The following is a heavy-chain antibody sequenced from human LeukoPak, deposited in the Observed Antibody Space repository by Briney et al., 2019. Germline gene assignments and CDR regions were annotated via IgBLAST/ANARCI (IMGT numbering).Heavy chain of an antibody. CDR1: GFTVSGNY. CDR2: IYSGGST. Sequence: GGSLRLSCAASGFTVSGNYMNWVRQAPGKGLEWVSVIYSGGSTYYTGSVKGRFTISRDNSKNTLYLQMNNLRVEDTAVYYCARGPQGKSGSPPYYFDYWGQGTLVTVSS. V-gene: IGHV3-66*01. D-gene: IGHD1-26*01. J-gene: IGHJ4*02. CDR3: ARGPQGKSGSPPYYFDY.